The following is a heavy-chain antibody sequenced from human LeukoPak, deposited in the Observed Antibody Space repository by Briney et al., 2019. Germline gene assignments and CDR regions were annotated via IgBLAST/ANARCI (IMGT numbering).Heavy chain of an antibody. J-gene: IGHJ4*02. V-gene: IGHV4-59*01. CDR1: GGSISLYY. D-gene: IGHD3-10*01. Sequence: TSETLSLTCTVSGGSISLYYWSWLRQPPGKGLEWIGYFYDTRSPKYNPSLERRVTISVDMSRNQFSLNLTSVTAADTAVYYCARGRGSLTYWGQGTLATVSS. CDR3: ARGRGSLTY. CDR2: FYDTRSP.